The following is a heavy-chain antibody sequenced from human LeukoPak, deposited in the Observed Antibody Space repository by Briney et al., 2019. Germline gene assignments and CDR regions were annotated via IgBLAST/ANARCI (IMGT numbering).Heavy chain of an antibody. CDR3: ARDLYYDISGYFAY. Sequence: SSETLSLTCTVSGGSISSYYWSWIRQPPGKGLEWIGYIYYSGSTNYNPSLKSRVTISVDTSKNQFSLKLSSVTAADTAVYYCARDLYYDISGYFAYWGQGTLVTVSS. D-gene: IGHD3-22*01. V-gene: IGHV4-59*01. CDR2: IYYSGST. J-gene: IGHJ4*02. CDR1: GGSISSYY.